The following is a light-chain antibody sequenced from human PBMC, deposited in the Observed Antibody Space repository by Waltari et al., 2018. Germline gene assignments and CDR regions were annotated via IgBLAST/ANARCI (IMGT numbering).Light chain of an antibody. CDR2: AAS. V-gene: IGKV1-39*01. CDR3: QQSYSTPLT. Sequence: DIQMTQSPSSLSASVGDRVTITCRASQSISTYLNWYQQKPGKAPKPLIYAASSSQSGVPSRFSGSGSGTDFTLTINSLQPEDFATYYCQQSYSTPLTFGGGTKVEIK. CDR1: QSISTY. J-gene: IGKJ4*01.